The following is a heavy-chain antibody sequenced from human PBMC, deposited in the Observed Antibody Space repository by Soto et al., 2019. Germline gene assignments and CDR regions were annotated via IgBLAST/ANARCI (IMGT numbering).Heavy chain of an antibody. CDR1: GYTFTSYD. Sequence: ASVKVSCKASGYTFTSYDINWVRQATGQGLEWMGWMNPNSGNTGYAQKFQGRVTMTRNTSISTAYMELSSLRSEDTAVYYCARPYYDYAWGSYRPDAFDIWGQGTMVTVSS. CDR3: ARPYYDYAWGSYRPDAFDI. J-gene: IGHJ3*02. D-gene: IGHD3-16*02. V-gene: IGHV1-8*01. CDR2: MNPNSGNT.